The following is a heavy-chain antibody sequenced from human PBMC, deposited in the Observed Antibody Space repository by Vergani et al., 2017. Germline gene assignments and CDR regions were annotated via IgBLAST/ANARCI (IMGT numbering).Heavy chain of an antibody. J-gene: IGHJ4*01. D-gene: IGHD2/OR15-2a*01. V-gene: IGHV3-9*01. CDR1: GFTFQAFA. CDR2: IDRNYGVK. CDR3: VKEKIDLGSYFFDS. Sequence: EVQLVESGGGLVQPGRSLRLSCTASGFTFQAFAFHWVRQVSGRGLEWVSGIDRNYGVKNGNSFEGRFSISRDNSKNTVFLQMHSLRAEDTAIYYCVKEKIDLGSYFFDSWGHGILVTVPS.